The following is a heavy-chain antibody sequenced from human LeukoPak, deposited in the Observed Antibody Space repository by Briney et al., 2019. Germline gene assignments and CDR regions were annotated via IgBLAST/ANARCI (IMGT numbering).Heavy chain of an antibody. Sequence: ASVKVSCNASGYTFTGYYMHWVRQAPGQGLEWMGWMNPNSGNTGYAQKFQGRVTMTRNTSISTAYMELSSLRSEDTAVYYCVAVAGPGGGYWGQGTLVTVSS. CDR3: VAVAGPGGGY. CDR1: GYTFTGYY. D-gene: IGHD6-19*01. CDR2: MNPNSGNT. J-gene: IGHJ4*02. V-gene: IGHV1-8*02.